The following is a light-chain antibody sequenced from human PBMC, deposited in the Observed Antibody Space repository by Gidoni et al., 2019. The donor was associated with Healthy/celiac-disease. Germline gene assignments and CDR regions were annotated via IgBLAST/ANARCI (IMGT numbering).Light chain of an antibody. CDR3: LQDYNYPWT. Sequence: AIQMNQYPSSLSASVGERVTIPCRASQGIRNDLGWYQQKPGKAPKLLIYAASSLQSGVPSRFSGSGSGTDFTLTISSLQPEDFATYYCLQDYNYPWTFGQGTKVEIK. V-gene: IGKV1-6*01. J-gene: IGKJ1*01. CDR2: AAS. CDR1: QGIRND.